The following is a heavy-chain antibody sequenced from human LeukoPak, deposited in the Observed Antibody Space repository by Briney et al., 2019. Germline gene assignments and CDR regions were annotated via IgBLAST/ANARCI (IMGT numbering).Heavy chain of an antibody. CDR3: ARFYANEWELPH. D-gene: IGHD1-26*01. CDR1: GFIFSSYS. V-gene: IGHV3-48*01. Sequence: GGSLRLSCVASGFIFSSYSMNWVRQAPGKGLEWVSYISSSSSTIYYADSVKGRFTISRDNAKNALYLQMNSLRAEDTAVYYCARFYANEWELPHWGQGTLVTVSS. J-gene: IGHJ4*02. CDR2: ISSSSSTI.